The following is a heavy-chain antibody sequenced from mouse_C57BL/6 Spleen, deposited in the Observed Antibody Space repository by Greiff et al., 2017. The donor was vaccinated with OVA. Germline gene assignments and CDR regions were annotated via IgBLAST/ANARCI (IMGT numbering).Heavy chain of an antibody. CDR2: INPNNGGT. CDR1: GYTFTDYY. J-gene: IGHJ4*01. V-gene: IGHV1-26*01. Sequence: EVQLQQSGPELVKPGASVKISCKASGYTFTDYYMNWVKQSHGKSLEWIGDINPNNGGTSYNQKFKGKATLTVDKSSRTAYMELRSLTSEDSAVYYCARLERLLYAMDYWGQGTSVTVSS. CDR3: ARLERLLYAMDY.